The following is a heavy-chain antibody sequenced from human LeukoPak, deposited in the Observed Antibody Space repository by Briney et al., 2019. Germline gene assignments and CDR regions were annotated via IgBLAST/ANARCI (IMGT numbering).Heavy chain of an antibody. J-gene: IGHJ3*02. CDR3: ATLSSNWLRDVFDI. CDR2: ISSDGSNK. CDR1: GITFSSFP. Sequence: GGSLRLSCTASGITFSSFPVHWVRQAPGKGLDWVALISSDGSNKYYADSVKGRFTISRDNSKNTLFLQMGNLRPDDTAVYYCATLSSNWLRDVFDIWGQGTTVTVSS. V-gene: IGHV3-30*15. D-gene: IGHD1-1*01.